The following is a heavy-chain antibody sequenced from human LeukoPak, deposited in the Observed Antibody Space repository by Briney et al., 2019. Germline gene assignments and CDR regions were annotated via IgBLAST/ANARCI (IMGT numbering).Heavy chain of an antibody. CDR3: ARDSSRGYSYGFGVNAFDI. Sequence: SETLSLTCSVSGGSISSGSYYWSWIRQPAGKGLEWIGRIYSSGSTNYNPSLKSRVTMSVDTSKNQFSLKLSSVTAADTAVYYCARDSSRGYSYGFGVNAFDIWGQGTMVTVSS. D-gene: IGHD5-18*01. V-gene: IGHV4-61*02. J-gene: IGHJ3*02. CDR2: IYSSGST. CDR1: GGSISSGSYY.